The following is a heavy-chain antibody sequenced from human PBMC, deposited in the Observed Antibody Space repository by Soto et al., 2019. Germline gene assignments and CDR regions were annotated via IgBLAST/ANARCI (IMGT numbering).Heavy chain of an antibody. V-gene: IGHV3-21*01. D-gene: IGHD3-10*01. CDR3: AREVGGQFFGGYYGMDV. CDR2: ISSSSSYI. CDR1: GFTFSSYS. Sequence: PGGSLRPSCAAYGFTFSSYSTNWVGQAPGKGLEWVSTISSSSSYIYYADSVKGRFTISRDNAKNSLYLQMNSLRAEDTAVYYCAREVGGQFFGGYYGMDVWGQGTTVTVSS. J-gene: IGHJ6*02.